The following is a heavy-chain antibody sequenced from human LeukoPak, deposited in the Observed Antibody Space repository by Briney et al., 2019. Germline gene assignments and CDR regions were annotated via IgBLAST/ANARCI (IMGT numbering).Heavy chain of an antibody. Sequence: PSETLSLTCTVSGGSISTSSYYWGWIRQPPGKGLEWIGNIYYRGSTYYNPSLKSRVIISVDTSKNQFYLKLSSVTAADTAVYYCAKETSQAVASAGLPYYHYGMDVWGQGTTVTVSS. CDR2: IYYRGST. V-gene: IGHV4-39*07. CDR3: AKETSQAVASAGLPYYHYGMDV. CDR1: GGSISTSSYY. J-gene: IGHJ6*02. D-gene: IGHD6-13*01.